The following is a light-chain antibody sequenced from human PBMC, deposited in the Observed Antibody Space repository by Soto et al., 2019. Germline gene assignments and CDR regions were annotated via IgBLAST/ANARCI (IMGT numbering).Light chain of an antibody. Sequence: QSVLTQPPSVSGAPGQRVTISCTGSSSNIGAGYDVHWYQQLPGTAPKLLIYNNNNRPSGVPDRLSGSKSGTSASLAITGLQAEDEADYYCQSYDSSLSGSNVFGTGTKVTVL. CDR3: QSYDSSLSGSNV. J-gene: IGLJ1*01. CDR2: NNN. CDR1: SSNIGAGYD. V-gene: IGLV1-40*01.